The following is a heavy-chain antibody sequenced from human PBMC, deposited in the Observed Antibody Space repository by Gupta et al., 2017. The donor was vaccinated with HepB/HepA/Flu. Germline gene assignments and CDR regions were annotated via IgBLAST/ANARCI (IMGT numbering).Heavy chain of an antibody. D-gene: IGHD2-15*01. V-gene: IGHV1-69*01. CDR3: AKSFCSGGSCHSDHYYYYYLDV. CDR2: IIPIHDTT. J-gene: IGHJ6*03. CDR1: GGTFINYA. Sequence: QVQLVQSGAEVTEPGSSVKVSCQASGGTFINYALSWVRHAPGQALEWMGGIIPIHDTTNYAKNFQGRVTITADASTSTAYMELGRLRAEDSAIYYCAKSFCSGGSCHSDHYYYYYLDVWGKGTTVTVS.